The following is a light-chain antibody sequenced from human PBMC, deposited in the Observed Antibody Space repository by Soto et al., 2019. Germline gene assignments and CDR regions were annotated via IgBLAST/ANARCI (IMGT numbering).Light chain of an antibody. CDR1: SSNIGAGYV. Sequence: QSVLTQPPSVSGAPGQRVTISCTGNSSNIGAGYVVHWYQQLPGAAPKLLIFCDNNRPSGVPDRFSGSKSGTSASLAITGLRAEDGADYYSQSYAKNSDYVFGTGTKVTV. J-gene: IGLJ1*01. V-gene: IGLV1-40*01. CDR2: CDN. CDR3: QSYAKNSDYV.